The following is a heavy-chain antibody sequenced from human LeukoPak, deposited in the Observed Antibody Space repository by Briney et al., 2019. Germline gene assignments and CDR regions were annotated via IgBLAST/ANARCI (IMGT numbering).Heavy chain of an antibody. Sequence: GGSLRLSCAASGFTFSSYWMHWVRQAPGKGLVWVSRINSDESSTSYADSVKGRFTIPRDNAKNTLYLQMNSLRAEDTAVYYCAREGSGWYYFDYRGQGTLVTVSS. CDR2: INSDESST. J-gene: IGHJ4*02. D-gene: IGHD6-19*01. CDR3: AREGSGWYYFDY. CDR1: GFTFSSYW. V-gene: IGHV3-74*01.